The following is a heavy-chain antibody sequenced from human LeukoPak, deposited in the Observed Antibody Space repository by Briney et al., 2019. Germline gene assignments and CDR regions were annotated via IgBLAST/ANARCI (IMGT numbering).Heavy chain of an antibody. CDR3: AREVVAAGEVNWFDA. CDR2: INPNSGGT. CDR1: GYTFTGYY. Sequence: ASVKVSCTASGYTFTGYYIHWVRQAPRQGLDCMGWINPNSGGTNYAQKFQGRVTMTRDTSISTAYMELSRLRSDDTAVYYCAREVVAAGEVNWFDAWGQGTLVTVSS. D-gene: IGHD2-15*01. J-gene: IGHJ5*02. V-gene: IGHV1-2*02.